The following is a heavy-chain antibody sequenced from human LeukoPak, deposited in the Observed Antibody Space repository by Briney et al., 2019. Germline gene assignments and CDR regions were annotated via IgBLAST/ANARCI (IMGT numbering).Heavy chain of an antibody. CDR2: ISSSSSTI. D-gene: IGHD4-11*01. CDR1: GFTFSSYS. Sequence: GGSLRLSCAASGFTFSSYSMNWVRQAPGKGLEWVSYISSSSSTIYHADSVKGRFTISRDNAKNSLYLQMNSLRAEDTAVYYCAHSNSYYYYYMDVWGKGTTVTVSS. J-gene: IGHJ6*03. V-gene: IGHV3-48*01. CDR3: AHSNSYYYYYMDV.